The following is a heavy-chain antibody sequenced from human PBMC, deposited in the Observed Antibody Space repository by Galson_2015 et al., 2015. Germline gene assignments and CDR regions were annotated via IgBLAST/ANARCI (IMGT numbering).Heavy chain of an antibody. Sequence: QSGAEVKKPGESLTISCTASGYSFTNYWIGWVRQMPGKGLEWMGILYPSDSDTRYSPSFRGQVTISADKSISTAYLQWSSLKASDTAMYYCARQGMGAAEDYWGQGTLVTVSS. CDR1: GYSFTNYW. D-gene: IGHD6-13*01. V-gene: IGHV5-51*01. J-gene: IGHJ4*02. CDR3: ARQGMGAAEDY. CDR2: LYPSDSDT.